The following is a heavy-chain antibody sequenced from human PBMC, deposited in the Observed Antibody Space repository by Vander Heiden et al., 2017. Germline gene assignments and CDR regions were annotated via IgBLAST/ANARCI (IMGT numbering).Heavy chain of an antibody. Sequence: QVQLVESGGGVVQPGRSLRLPCAASGFTFSSSGMHWVRQAPGKGLEWVAVIWYDGSNKYYADSVKGRFTISRDNSKNTLYLQMNSLRAEDTAVYYCARDDGDYDSPGDYWGQGTLVTVSS. J-gene: IGHJ4*02. D-gene: IGHD3-22*01. CDR2: IWYDGSNK. V-gene: IGHV3-33*01. CDR1: GFTFSSSG. CDR3: ARDDGDYDSPGDY.